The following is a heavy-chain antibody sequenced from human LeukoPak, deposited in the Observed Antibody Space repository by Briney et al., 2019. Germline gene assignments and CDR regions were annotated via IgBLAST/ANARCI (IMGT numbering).Heavy chain of an antibody. J-gene: IGHJ4*02. CDR3: TKAYGSGSYYNPYYFDY. CDR1: GFTFDDYA. Sequence: GGSLRLSCAASGFTFDDYAMHWVRQAPGKGLEWVSGISWNSGSIGYADSVKGRFTISRDNSKNTLYLQMNSLRAEDTAVYYCTKAYGSGSYYNPYYFDYWGQGTLVTVSS. CDR2: ISWNSGSI. V-gene: IGHV3-9*01. D-gene: IGHD3-10*01.